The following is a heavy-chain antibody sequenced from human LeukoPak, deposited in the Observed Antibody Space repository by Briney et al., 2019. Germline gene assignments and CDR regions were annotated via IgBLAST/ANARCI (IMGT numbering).Heavy chain of an antibody. Sequence: GGSLRLSCAASGFTFSTYGTNWVRQAPGKGLEWVAVIWFDGSNEYYAESVRGRFTISRDNSKNTLYLQMNSLRGEDTAVYYCARFWKEYYGMDVWGQGTTVTVSS. CDR1: GFTFSTYG. D-gene: IGHD1-1*01. CDR3: ARFWKEYYGMDV. J-gene: IGHJ6*02. V-gene: IGHV3-33*01. CDR2: IWFDGSNE.